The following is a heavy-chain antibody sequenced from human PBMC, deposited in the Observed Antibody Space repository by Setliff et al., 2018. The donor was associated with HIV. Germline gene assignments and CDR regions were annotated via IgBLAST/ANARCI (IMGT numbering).Heavy chain of an antibody. V-gene: IGHV4-61*02. D-gene: IGHD3-22*01. J-gene: IGHJ3*02. Sequence: SETLSLTCTVSGDSISSGNYYWTWIRQPAGKALEWIGRITNTGATEYNPSLKSRLTMSVDTSKNQFSLILTSATAADTAMYYCARDRNYQDTSGYLQVFDIWRQGTMVTVSS. CDR2: ITNTGAT. CDR3: ARDRNYQDTSGYLQVFDI. CDR1: GDSISSGNYY.